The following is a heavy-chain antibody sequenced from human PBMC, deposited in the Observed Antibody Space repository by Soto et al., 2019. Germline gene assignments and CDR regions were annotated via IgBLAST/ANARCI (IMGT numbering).Heavy chain of an antibody. CDR3: VKGRGSYEVKFGMDV. Sequence: GGSLRLSCAASGFTFDDFAMHWVRQAPGKGLEWVSGVGWNSGSTAYADSVKGRFTISRDNARNSLYLQMNSLRAEDTALYYCVKGRGSYEVKFGMDVWGQGTTVTVSS. V-gene: IGHV3-9*01. CDR1: GFTFDDFA. CDR2: VGWNSGST. J-gene: IGHJ6*02. D-gene: IGHD6-25*01.